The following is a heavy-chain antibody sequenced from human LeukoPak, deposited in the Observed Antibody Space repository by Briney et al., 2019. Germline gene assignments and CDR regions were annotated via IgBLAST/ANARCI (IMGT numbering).Heavy chain of an antibody. CDR3: ARDRTVADY. CDR2: ISGSGGST. D-gene: IGHD1-1*01. J-gene: IGHJ4*02. CDR1: GFTFSSYA. Sequence: GGSLRLSCAASGFTFSSYAMSWVRQAPGKGLEWVSAISGSGGSTYYADSVKGRFTISRDNAKNSLYLQMNSLRAEDTAVYYCARDRTVADYWGQGTLVTVSS. V-gene: IGHV3-23*01.